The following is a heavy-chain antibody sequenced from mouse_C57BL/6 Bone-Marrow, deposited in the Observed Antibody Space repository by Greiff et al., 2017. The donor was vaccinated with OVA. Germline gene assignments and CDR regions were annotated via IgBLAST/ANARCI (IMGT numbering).Heavy chain of an antibody. CDR1: GYSFTGYF. J-gene: IGHJ4*01. V-gene: IGHV1-20*01. Sequence: VHVKQSGPELVKPGDSVKISCKASGYSFTGYFMNWVMQSHGKSLEWIGRINPYNGDTFYNQKFKGKATLTVDKSSSTAHMELRSLTSEDSAVYYCARRGIYDGYFYAMDYWGQGTSVTVSS. CDR3: ARRGIYDGYFYAMDY. D-gene: IGHD2-3*01. CDR2: INPYNGDT.